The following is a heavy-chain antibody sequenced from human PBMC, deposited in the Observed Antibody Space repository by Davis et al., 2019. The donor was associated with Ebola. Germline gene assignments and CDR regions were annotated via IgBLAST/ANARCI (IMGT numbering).Heavy chain of an antibody. Sequence: MPSETLSLTCTVSGGSISSYYWSWIRQPPGKGLEWIGYIYYSGSTNYNPSLKSRVTISVDTSKNQFSLKLSSVTAADTAVYYCARGDATTTYGMDVWGQGTTVTVSS. CDR3: ARGDATTTYGMDV. V-gene: IGHV4-59*01. CDR2: IYYSGST. J-gene: IGHJ6*02. CDR1: GGSISSYY. D-gene: IGHD5-24*01.